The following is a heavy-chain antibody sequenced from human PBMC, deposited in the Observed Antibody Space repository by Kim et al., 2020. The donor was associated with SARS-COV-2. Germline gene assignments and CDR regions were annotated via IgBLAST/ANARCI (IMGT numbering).Heavy chain of an antibody. V-gene: IGHV4-34*01. CDR1: GGSFSGYY. CDR3: ARVRQITMVRGVIGYYYGMDV. CDR2: INHSGST. J-gene: IGHJ6*02. Sequence: SETLSLTCAVYGGSFSGYYWSWIRQPPGKGLEWIGEINHSGSTNYNPSLKSRVTISVDTSKNQFSLKLSSVTAADTAVYYCARVRQITMVRGVIGYYYGMDVWGQGTKVTV. D-gene: IGHD3-10*01.